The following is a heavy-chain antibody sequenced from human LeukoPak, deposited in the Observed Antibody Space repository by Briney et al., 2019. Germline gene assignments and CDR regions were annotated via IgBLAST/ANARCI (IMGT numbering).Heavy chain of an antibody. CDR3: ARVVWSSNGYCYYYMDV. D-gene: IGHD3/OR15-3a*01. V-gene: IGHV3-23*01. J-gene: IGHJ6*03. CDR1: GFMFSTYG. CDR2: VIGSGIDA. Sequence: QTGGSLRLSCAASGFMFSTYGMNSGRQAPRKRMKWGTGVIGSGIDADYADSVKGRFTISRDNSKNTLYLQMGSLRAEDMAVYYCARVVWSSNGYCYYYMDVWGKGPTVTVSS.